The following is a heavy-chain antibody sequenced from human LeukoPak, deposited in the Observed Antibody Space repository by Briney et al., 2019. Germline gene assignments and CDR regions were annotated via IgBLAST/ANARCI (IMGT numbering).Heavy chain of an antibody. J-gene: IGHJ4*02. D-gene: IGHD3-10*02. CDR3: AKSRVRGVYYFDY. V-gene: IGHV3-30*18. CDR1: GFTFRTYG. CDR2: ISYDGSNE. Sequence: GRSLRLSCAASGFTFRTYGMNWVRQAPGKGLEWLAIISYDGSNEDYADSVKGRFTISRDNSKNTLYLQMNSLRAEDSAVYYCAKSRVRGVYYFDYWGQGTLVTVSS.